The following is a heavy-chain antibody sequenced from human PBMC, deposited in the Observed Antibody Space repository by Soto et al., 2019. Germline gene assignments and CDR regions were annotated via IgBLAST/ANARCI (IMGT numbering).Heavy chain of an antibody. CDR1: GYTFTSYA. J-gene: IGHJ4*02. CDR3: VRDSPIGSAFSGHDDIDS. V-gene: IGHV1-3*01. CDR2: INAGNGNT. Sequence: ASVKVSCKASGYTFTSYAMHWVRQAPGQRLEWMGWINAGNGNTKYSQKFQGRVTITRDTSASTAYMELSSLRSEDTAMYYCVRDSPIGSAFSGHDDIDSWGQGTLVTVSS. D-gene: IGHD5-12*01.